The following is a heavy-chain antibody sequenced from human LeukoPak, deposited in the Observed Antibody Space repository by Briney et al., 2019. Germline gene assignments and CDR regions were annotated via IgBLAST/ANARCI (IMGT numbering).Heavy chain of an antibody. CDR2: IGGSNSPI. CDR1: GFTFSSYS. V-gene: IGHV3-48*02. D-gene: IGHD4-17*01. Sequence: PGGSLRLSCAASGFTFSSYSMSWVRQAPGKGLEWLSYIGGSNSPIYYSDSVKGRFTISRDNAKNSLFLHMDSLRDEDTAVYYCARDGFGDFPLGASKVGDYWGQETLVTVSS. J-gene: IGHJ4*02. CDR3: ARDGFGDFPLGASKVGDY.